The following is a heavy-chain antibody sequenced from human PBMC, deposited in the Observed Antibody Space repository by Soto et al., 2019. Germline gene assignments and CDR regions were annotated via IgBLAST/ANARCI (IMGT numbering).Heavy chain of an antibody. V-gene: IGHV1-18*01. CDR3: ARGWEYSRSSWGIAVGY. J-gene: IGHJ4*01. D-gene: IGHD6-6*01. CDR2: ISAYNGNT. Sequence: ASVKVSCKASGYTFTSYGLTWVRQAPGQGLAWMGWISAYNGNTNYAQKLQGRVTMTTDTSTRTAYTELRSLRSDDTAVYYCARGWEYSRSSWGIAVGYWGQGTLVTVSS. CDR1: GYTFTSYG.